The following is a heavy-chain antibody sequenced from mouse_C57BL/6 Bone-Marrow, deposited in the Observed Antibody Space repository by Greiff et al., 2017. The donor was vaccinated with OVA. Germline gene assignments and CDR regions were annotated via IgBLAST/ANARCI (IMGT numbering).Heavy chain of an antibody. CDR1: GFNIKDDY. V-gene: IGHV14-4*01. CDR3: TTVITTVVAEGWYFDV. D-gene: IGHD1-1*01. J-gene: IGHJ1*03. CDR2: IDPENGDT. Sequence: EVQLKESGAELVRPGASVKLSCTASGFNIKDDYMHWVKQRPEQGLEWIGWIDPENGDTEYASKFQGKATITADTSSNTAYLQLSSLTSEDTAVYYCTTVITTVVAEGWYFDVWGTGTTVTVSS.